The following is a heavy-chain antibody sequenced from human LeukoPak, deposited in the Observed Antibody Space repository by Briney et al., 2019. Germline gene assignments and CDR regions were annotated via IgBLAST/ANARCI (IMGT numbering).Heavy chain of an antibody. V-gene: IGHV4-34*01. CDR3: ARGGLVVPAARWFDP. D-gene: IGHD2-2*01. Sequence: SETLSLTCTVSGGSISSYYWSWIRQPPGKGLEWIGEINHSGSTNYNPSLKSRVTISVDTSKNQFSLKLSSVTAADTAVYYCARGGLVVPAARWFDPWGQGTLVTVSS. J-gene: IGHJ5*02. CDR2: INHSGST. CDR1: GGSISSYY.